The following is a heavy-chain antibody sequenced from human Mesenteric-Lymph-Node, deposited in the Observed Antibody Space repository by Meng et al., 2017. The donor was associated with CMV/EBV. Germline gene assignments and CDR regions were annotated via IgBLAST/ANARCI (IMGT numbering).Heavy chain of an antibody. J-gene: IGHJ1*01. CDR3: AKGGPAAPDPRYFQH. Sequence: GGSLRLSCAASGFIFSTYGMHWVRQAPGKGLEWVAFMRSDGINIYYVDSVKGRFIISRDNSNNMLYLQMNSLRAEDTAIYYCAKGGPAAPDPRYFQHWGQGTLVTVSS. V-gene: IGHV3-30*02. CDR2: MRSDGINI. D-gene: IGHD2-2*01. CDR1: GFIFSTYG.